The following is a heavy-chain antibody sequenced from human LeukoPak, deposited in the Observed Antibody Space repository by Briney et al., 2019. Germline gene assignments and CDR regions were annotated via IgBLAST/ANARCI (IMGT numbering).Heavy chain of an antibody. V-gene: IGHV4-30-4*01. CDR1: GGSISNGDYS. J-gene: IGHJ3*02. CDR3: ARERYYDPDAFDI. CDR2: IYYSGST. D-gene: IGHD3-22*01. Sequence: PSQTLSLTCTVSGGSISNGDYSWSWIRQPPGKGLEWIGYIYYSGSTYYNPSLKSRVTISVDTSKNQFSLKLSSVTAADTAVYYCARERYYDPDAFDIWGQGTMVTVSS.